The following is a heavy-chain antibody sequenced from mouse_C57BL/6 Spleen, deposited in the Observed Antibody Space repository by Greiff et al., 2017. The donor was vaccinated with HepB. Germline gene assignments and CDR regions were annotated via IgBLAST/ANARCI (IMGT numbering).Heavy chain of an antibody. CDR3: ARDGSSYRYFDV. CDR1: GYTFTSYW. V-gene: IGHV1-55*01. CDR2: IYPGSGST. D-gene: IGHD1-1*01. J-gene: IGHJ1*03. Sequence: QVQLQQPGAELVKPGASVKMSCKASGYTFTSYWITWVKQRPGQGLAWIGDIYPGSGSTNYNEKFKSKATLTVDTSSSTAYMQLSSLTSEDSAVYYCARDGSSYRYFDVWGTGTTVTVSS.